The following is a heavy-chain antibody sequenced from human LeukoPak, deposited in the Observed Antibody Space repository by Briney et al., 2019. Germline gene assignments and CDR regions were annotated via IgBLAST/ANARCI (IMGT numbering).Heavy chain of an antibody. Sequence: GASVKVSCKAAGCTFSNYAISWVRQAPGQGLEWMGRIIPIFGTTNYAQKFQGRVTITTDESTSTAYMELSSLRSEDTAVYYCARGGEANYYDTSGYYLYYYWGQGTLVTVSS. D-gene: IGHD3-22*01. CDR1: GCTFSNYA. V-gene: IGHV1-69*05. J-gene: IGHJ4*02. CDR2: IIPIFGTT. CDR3: ARGGEANYYDTSGYYLYYY.